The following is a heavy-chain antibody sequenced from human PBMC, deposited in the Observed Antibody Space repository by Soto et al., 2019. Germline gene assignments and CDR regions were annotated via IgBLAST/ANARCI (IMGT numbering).Heavy chain of an antibody. CDR2: INQDGCEK. CDR1: EFTFKSYW. Sequence: EAQLVESGGGLVQPGGSLRLSCAASEFTFKSYWMSWVRQAPGKGLEWVANINQDGCEKYYAESVKGRFTISRDNANDSVFLQLNSLRAEDSAVYFCARGIRVVRGVMVSYYYGMDVWGQGTTVTVSS. CDR3: ARGIRVVRGVMVSYYYGMDV. D-gene: IGHD3-10*01. V-gene: IGHV3-7*03. J-gene: IGHJ6*02.